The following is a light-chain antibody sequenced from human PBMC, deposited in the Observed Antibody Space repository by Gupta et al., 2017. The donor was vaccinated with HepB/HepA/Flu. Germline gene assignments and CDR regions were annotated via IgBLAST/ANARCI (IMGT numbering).Light chain of an antibody. CDR2: WAS. V-gene: IGKV4-1*01. J-gene: IGKJ1*01. CDR1: QSVLYSSNNKNY. CDR3: HQYYSNPRT. Sequence: DIVMTQSPDSLAVSLGERATINCKSSQSVLYSSNNKNYLAWYQQKPGQPPKLLIYWASTRESGVPDRFSGSGSGTYFILTISILQAEDVAVYYCHQYYSNPRTFGKGTKVEIK.